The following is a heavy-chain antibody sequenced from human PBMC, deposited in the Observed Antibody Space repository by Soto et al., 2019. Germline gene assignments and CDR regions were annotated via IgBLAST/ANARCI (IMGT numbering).Heavy chain of an antibody. J-gene: IGHJ4*02. D-gene: IGHD4-17*01. Sequence: EAQLVESGGGLVQPGGSLRLSCAASGFTFRSYWMSWVRQAPGKGLAWVANINQDGSDKYYVDSVKGRFTISRDNDKNSLYLQMNSLRAEDTAVYYCARPTSADYGDYGWDCWGQGTQVTVSS. V-gene: IGHV3-7*01. CDR3: ARPTSADYGDYGWDC. CDR2: INQDGSDK. CDR1: GFTFRSYW.